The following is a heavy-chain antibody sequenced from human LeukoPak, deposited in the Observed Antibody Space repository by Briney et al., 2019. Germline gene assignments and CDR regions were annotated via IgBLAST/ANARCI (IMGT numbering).Heavy chain of an antibody. CDR3: ARDVSGSYPYNWFDP. D-gene: IGHD1-26*01. CDR2: INPNSGGT. J-gene: IGHJ5*02. Sequence: GASVKVSCKASGYTFTSYYMHWVRQAPGQGLEWMGWINPNSGGTNYAQKFQGRVTMTRDTSINTAYMELSRLRSDDTAVYFCARDVSGSYPYNWFDPWGQGTLVTVSS. CDR1: GYTFTSYY. V-gene: IGHV1-2*02.